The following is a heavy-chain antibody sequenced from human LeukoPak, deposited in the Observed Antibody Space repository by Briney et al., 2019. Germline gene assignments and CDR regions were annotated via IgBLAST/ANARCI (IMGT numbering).Heavy chain of an antibody. D-gene: IGHD2-2*01. CDR3: ARDLRYCSSTSCYNWFDP. V-gene: IGHV3-66*02. J-gene: IGHJ5*02. CDR2: IYSGGST. CDR1: GFTVSSDY. Sequence: GGSLRLSCAASGFTVSSDYMSWVRQAPGKGLEWVSVIYSGGSTYYADSVKGRFTSSRDNSKNTLYLQMNSLRAEDTAVYYCARDLRYCSSTSCYNWFDPWGQGTLVTVSS.